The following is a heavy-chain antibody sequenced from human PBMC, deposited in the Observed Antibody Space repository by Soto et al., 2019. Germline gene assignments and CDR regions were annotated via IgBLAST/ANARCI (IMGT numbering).Heavy chain of an antibody. CDR3: PKDLSNWVRPLLYFGNRIDDY. CDR2: ISGSGGST. V-gene: IGHV3-23*01. J-gene: IGHJ4*02. CDR1: GFTFSSYA. Sequence: PGGSLRLSCAASGFTFSSYAMSWVRQAPGKGLEWVSAISGSGGSTYYADSVKGRFTISRDNSKNTLYLQMNSLRAEDTAVYYCPKDLSNWVRPLLYFGNRIDDYWGQGTLVTVSS. D-gene: IGHD2-2*02.